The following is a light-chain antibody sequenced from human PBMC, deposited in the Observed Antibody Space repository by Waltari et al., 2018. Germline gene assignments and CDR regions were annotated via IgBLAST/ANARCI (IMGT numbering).Light chain of an antibody. V-gene: IGKV4-1*01. CDR3: QQYYTTPYT. CDR2: WAS. Sequence: DIVMTQSPDSLAVSLGERATINCKSSQTLLYNSNNKNYLAWYQQKPGQPPQLLVYWASILYSGVPDRFSGSGSGTDFTLTISSLQTEDVAVYYCQQYYTTPYTFGQGTKLEIK. CDR1: QTLLYNSNNKNY. J-gene: IGKJ2*01.